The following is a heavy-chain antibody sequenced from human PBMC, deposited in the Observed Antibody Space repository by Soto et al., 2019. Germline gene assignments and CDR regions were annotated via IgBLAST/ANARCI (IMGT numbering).Heavy chain of an antibody. V-gene: IGHV1-18*01. CDR2: ISTSKGNT. CDR1: GYTFTSYG. J-gene: IGHJ4*02. Sequence: QVQLVQSGPEVKKPGASVKVSCKTSGYTFTSYGIAWVRQAPGQGLEWMGWISTSKGNTNYAQKFQGRVTMTTDTSTGTAYMELRSLGSDDTAVYYCAARSPAFDFWGQGTLVTVSS. CDR3: AARSPAFDF.